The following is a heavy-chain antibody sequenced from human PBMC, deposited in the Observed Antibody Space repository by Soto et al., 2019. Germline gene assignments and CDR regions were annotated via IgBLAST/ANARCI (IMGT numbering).Heavy chain of an antibody. CDR3: ASLPRYNWNYYYYGMDV. Sequence: GASVKVSCKASGGTFSSYAISCVRQAPGQGLEWMGGIIPIFGTANYAQKFQGRVTITADESTSTAYMELSSLRSEDTAVYYCASLPRYNWNYYYYGMDVWGQGTTVTVSS. CDR2: IIPIFGTA. D-gene: IGHD1-20*01. V-gene: IGHV1-69*13. J-gene: IGHJ6*02. CDR1: GGTFSSYA.